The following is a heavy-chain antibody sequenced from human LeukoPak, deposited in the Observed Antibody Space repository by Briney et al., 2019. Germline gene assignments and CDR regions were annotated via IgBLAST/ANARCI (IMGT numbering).Heavy chain of an antibody. V-gene: IGHV3-30*18. D-gene: IGHD6-13*01. Sequence: PGGSLRLSCAASGFTFSSYGMHWVRQAPGKGLEWVAVISYDGSNKYYADSVKGRFTISRDNSKNTLYLQMNSLRAEDTAVYYCAKDKYGSSLPPFDPWGQGTLVTVSS. CDR2: ISYDGSNK. CDR1: GFTFSSYG. J-gene: IGHJ5*02. CDR3: AKDKYGSSLPPFDP.